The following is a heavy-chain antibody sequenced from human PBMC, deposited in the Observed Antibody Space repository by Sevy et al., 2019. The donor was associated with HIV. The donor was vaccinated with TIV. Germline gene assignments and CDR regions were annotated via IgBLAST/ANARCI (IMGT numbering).Heavy chain of an antibody. Sequence: ASVKVSCKASGYTFTSQYMHWVRQAPGQGLEWMGIINPSGGSTSYAEKFQGRVTMTRDTSTSTVYMELSSLRSEDTAVYYCARDSDNYEILTGYYPFDYWGQGTLVTVS. CDR3: ARDSDNYEILTGYYPFDY. J-gene: IGHJ4*02. D-gene: IGHD3-9*01. CDR2: INPSGGST. V-gene: IGHV1-46*01. CDR1: GYTFTSQY.